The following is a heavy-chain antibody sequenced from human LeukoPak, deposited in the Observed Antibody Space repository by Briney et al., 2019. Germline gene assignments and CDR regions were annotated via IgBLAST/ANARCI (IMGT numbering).Heavy chain of an antibody. CDR2: IYYSGST. CDR1: GGSISSHY. D-gene: IGHD3-10*01. Sequence: SETLSLTCTVSGGSISSHYWSWIRQPPGKGLEWIGYIYYSGSTNYNPSLKSRVTISVDTSKNQFSLKLSSVTAADTAVYYCARRGRYGSGSYYHYWGQGTLVTVSS. CDR3: ARRGRYGSGSYYHY. V-gene: IGHV4-59*11. J-gene: IGHJ4*02.